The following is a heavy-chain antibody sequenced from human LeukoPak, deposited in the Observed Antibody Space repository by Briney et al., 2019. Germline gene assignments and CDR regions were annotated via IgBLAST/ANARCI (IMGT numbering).Heavy chain of an antibody. J-gene: IGHJ4*02. V-gene: IGHV3-30-3*01. CDR2: ISYDGSNK. Sequence: GGSLRLSCAASGFTFSSYAMHWVRQAPGKGLEWVAVISYDGSNKYYADSVKGRFTISRDNSKNTLYLQMDSLRAEDTAVYYCASALRSWFFDYWGQGTLVTVSS. CDR1: GFTFSSYA. CDR3: ASALRSWFFDY. D-gene: IGHD6-13*01.